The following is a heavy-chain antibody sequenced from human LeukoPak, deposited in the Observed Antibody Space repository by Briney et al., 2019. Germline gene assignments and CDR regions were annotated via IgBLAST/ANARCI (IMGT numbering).Heavy chain of an antibody. J-gene: IGHJ4*02. CDR2: INPNSGGT. V-gene: IGHV1-2*02. Sequence: GASVKVSCKASGYTFTGDYMHWVRQAPGQGLEWMGWINPNSGGTNYAQKFQGRVTMTRDTSTGTAYMELSRLRSDDTAVYYCARGPYYGSGRRGYYFDYWGQGTLVTVSS. D-gene: IGHD3-10*01. CDR1: GYTFTGDY. CDR3: ARGPYYGSGRRGYYFDY.